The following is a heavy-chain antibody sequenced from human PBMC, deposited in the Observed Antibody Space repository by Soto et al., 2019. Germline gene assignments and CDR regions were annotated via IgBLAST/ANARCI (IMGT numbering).Heavy chain of an antibody. J-gene: IGHJ5*02. V-gene: IGHV4-4*02. D-gene: IGHD3-9*01. CDR3: AGQWSAGYGAFDP. CDR2: IHSSGIT. CDR1: GGSVNNDKW. Sequence: QVQLQESGPGLVKPSGTLSLTCAVSGGSVNNDKWWSWVRQPPGKGLEWIGEIHSSGITNYNPSLKSRASIFVDKFKNQFSVNLTSVPAADTAVYFCAGQWSAGYGAFDPWGQGTLVTVSS.